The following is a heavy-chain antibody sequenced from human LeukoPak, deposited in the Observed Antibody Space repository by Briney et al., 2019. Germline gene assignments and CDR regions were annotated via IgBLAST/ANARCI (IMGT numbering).Heavy chain of an antibody. CDR3: ARVAGTSNFDY. V-gene: IGHV4-59*12. D-gene: IGHD6-19*01. CDR1: GGSISSYY. CDR2: IYYSGST. J-gene: IGHJ4*02. Sequence: SETLSLTCTVSGGSISSYYWSWIRQPPGKGLEWIGYIYYSGSTNYNPSLKSRVTISVDTSKNQFSLKLSSVTAADTAVYHCARVAGTSNFDYWGQGTLVTVSS.